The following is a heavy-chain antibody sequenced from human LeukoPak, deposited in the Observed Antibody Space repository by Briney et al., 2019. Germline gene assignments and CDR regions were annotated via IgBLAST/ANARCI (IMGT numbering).Heavy chain of an antibody. CDR1: GGSISSYY. V-gene: IGHV4-59*01. J-gene: IGHJ5*02. Sequence: SETLSLTCTVSGGSISSYYWSWIRQPPGKGLEWIGYIYYSGSTNYNPSLKSRVTISVDTSKSQFSLKLSSVTAADTAVYYCARFRITLNWFDPWGQGTLVTVSS. CDR3: ARFRITLNWFDP. D-gene: IGHD1-14*01. CDR2: IYYSGST.